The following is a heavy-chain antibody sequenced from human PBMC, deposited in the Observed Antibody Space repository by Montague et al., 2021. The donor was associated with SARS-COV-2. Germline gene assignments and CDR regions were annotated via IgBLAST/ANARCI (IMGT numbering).Heavy chain of an antibody. CDR2: ISSSGRT. Sequence: SETLSLTCTVSGGSVSSSPYYWGWIRQPPGRGLEWVGSISSSGRTYFSPFLKSRLTISVDSSENQFSLRLSSVTAADTAVYYCASSYYYGSGTYVYYYYMDVWGKGTTVTVSS. CDR3: ASSYYYGSGTYVYYYYMDV. D-gene: IGHD3-10*01. J-gene: IGHJ6*03. V-gene: IGHV4-39*01. CDR1: GGSVSSSPYY.